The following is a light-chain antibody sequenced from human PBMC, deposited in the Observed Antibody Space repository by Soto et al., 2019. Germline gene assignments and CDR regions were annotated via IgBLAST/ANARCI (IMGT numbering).Light chain of an antibody. CDR3: AAWDDSLSAYVV. CDR2: RNN. J-gene: IGLJ2*01. Sequence: QSVLTQPPSASGTPGQRVTISCSGSSSNIGSNYVYWYQQLPGTAPKLLIYRNNQRPSGVPARFSGSKSGTSASLAISGLRSEDEADYYCAAWDDSLSAYVVFGGGTQLTVL. CDR1: SSNIGSNY. V-gene: IGLV1-47*01.